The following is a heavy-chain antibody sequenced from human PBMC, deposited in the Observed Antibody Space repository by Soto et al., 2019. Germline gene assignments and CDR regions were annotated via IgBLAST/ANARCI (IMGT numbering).Heavy chain of an antibody. Sequence: KVSCKASVYTFTSYAMHWVRQAPGQRLEWMGWINAGNGNTKYSQKFQGRVTITRDTSASTAYMELSSLRSEDTAVYYCARGLEQRSDFDYWGQGTLVTVSS. V-gene: IGHV1-3*01. CDR3: ARGLEQRSDFDY. J-gene: IGHJ4*02. D-gene: IGHD1-1*01. CDR2: INAGNGNT. CDR1: VYTFTSYA.